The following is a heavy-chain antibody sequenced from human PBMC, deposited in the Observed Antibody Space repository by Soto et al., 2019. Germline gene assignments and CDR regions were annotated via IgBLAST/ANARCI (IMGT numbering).Heavy chain of an antibody. CDR3: ARPLGYSYGSGY. Sequence: GASVKVSCKASGYTFTSYAMHWVRQAPGQRLEWMGWINAGNGNTKYSQKLQGRVTITRDTSASTAYMELSSLRSEDTAVYYCARPLGYSYGSGYWGQGTLVTVSS. J-gene: IGHJ4*02. D-gene: IGHD5-18*01. V-gene: IGHV1-3*01. CDR2: INAGNGNT. CDR1: GYTFTSYA.